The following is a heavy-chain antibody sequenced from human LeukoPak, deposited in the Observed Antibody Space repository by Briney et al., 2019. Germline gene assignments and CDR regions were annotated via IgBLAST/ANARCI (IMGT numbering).Heavy chain of an antibody. J-gene: IGHJ3*02. CDR1: GFTFDDHA. CDR3: AKDIDDSSGYYSYAFDI. CDR2: ISWNSGSI. Sequence: PGRSLRLSCAASGFTFDDHAMHWVRQAPGKGLEWVSGISWNSGSIGYADSVKGRFTISRDNAKNSLYLQMNSLRAEDTALYYCAKDIDDSSGYYSYAFDIWGQGTMVTVFS. V-gene: IGHV3-9*01. D-gene: IGHD3-22*01.